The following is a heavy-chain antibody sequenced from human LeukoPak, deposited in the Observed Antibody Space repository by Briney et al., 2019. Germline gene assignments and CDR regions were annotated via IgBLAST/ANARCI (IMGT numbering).Heavy chain of an antibody. Sequence: PGGSLRLSCAASGFTFSSDWMHWVRQAPGKGLVWVSRINSDGSSTSYADSVKGRFTISRDNAKNTLYLQMNSLRAEDTAVYYCARSLLWFGGYYFDYWGQGTLVTVSS. D-gene: IGHD3-10*01. CDR3: ARSLLWFGGYYFDY. CDR1: GFTFSSDW. V-gene: IGHV3-74*01. CDR2: INSDGSST. J-gene: IGHJ4*02.